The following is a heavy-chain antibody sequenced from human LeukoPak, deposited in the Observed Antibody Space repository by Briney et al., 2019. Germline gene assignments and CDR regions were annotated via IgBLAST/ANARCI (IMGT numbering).Heavy chain of an antibody. Sequence: PSQTLSLTCTVSGGSISSGGYYWSWFRQPPGNGLEWIGYIYHSGSTYYNPSLKSRVSISVDRSKNQFSLKLRSVTAADTAVYYCARGGSSSWPDFDYWGQGTLVTVSS. V-gene: IGHV4-30-2*01. CDR3: ARGGSSSWPDFDY. CDR2: IYHSGST. CDR1: GGSISSGGYY. J-gene: IGHJ4*02. D-gene: IGHD6-13*01.